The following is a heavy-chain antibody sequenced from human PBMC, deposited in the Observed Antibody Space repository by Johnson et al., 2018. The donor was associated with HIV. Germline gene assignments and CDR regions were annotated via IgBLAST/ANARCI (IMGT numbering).Heavy chain of an antibody. CDR3: TTDWGSYHEDAFDI. V-gene: IGHV3-7*01. CDR1: GFNFSSYW. Sequence: MLLVESGGGLVQPGGSLRLSCAASGFNFSSYWMSWVRQAPGKGLEWVANIKQDGSEKYYVDSVKGRFTISRDNAKNSLYLQMNSLRAEDTAVYYCTTDWGSYHEDAFDIWGQGTMVTVSS. CDR2: IKQDGSEK. D-gene: IGHD1-26*01. J-gene: IGHJ3*02.